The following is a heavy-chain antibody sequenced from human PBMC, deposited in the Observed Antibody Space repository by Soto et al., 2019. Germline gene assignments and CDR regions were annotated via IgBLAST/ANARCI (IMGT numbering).Heavy chain of an antibody. Sequence: PSETLSLTCTVSGGSISSYYWSWIRQPPGKGLEWIGYIYYSGSTNYNPSIKSRVTISVDTSKNQFSLKLSTVTAADTAVYYCAREYGSGSYYYYWGQGTLVTVSS. CDR3: AREYGSGSYYYY. D-gene: IGHD3-10*01. J-gene: IGHJ4*02. CDR1: GGSISSYY. V-gene: IGHV4-59*01. CDR2: IYYSGST.